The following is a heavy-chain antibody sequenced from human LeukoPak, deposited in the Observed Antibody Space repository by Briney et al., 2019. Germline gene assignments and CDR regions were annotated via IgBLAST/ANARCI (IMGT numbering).Heavy chain of an antibody. Sequence: GGSLRLSCAASGFTFSSYWMSWVRQAPGKGLEWVSGIRGNADTTYYADSVKGRFSISRDNSKNMLYLQMNSLRVEDTAVYYCAKGHADSSGYYYFDSWGQGTLVTVPS. V-gene: IGHV3-23*01. CDR1: GFTFSSYW. CDR3: AKGHADSSGYYYFDS. J-gene: IGHJ4*02. D-gene: IGHD3-22*01. CDR2: IRGNADTT.